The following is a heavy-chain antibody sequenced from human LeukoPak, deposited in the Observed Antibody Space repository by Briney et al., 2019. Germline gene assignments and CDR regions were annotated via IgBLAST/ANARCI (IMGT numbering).Heavy chain of an antibody. CDR1: GGSISSSSYY. D-gene: IGHD3-3*01. J-gene: IGHJ6*02. V-gene: IGHV4-39*02. CDR3: ARDTSPKGMDV. Sequence: PSETLSLTCTVSGGSISSSSYYWGWIRQPPGKGLEWIGSIYYSGSTYYNPSLKSRVTISVDTSKNQFSLKLSSVTAADTAVYYCARDTSPKGMDVWGQGTTVTVSS. CDR2: IYYSGST.